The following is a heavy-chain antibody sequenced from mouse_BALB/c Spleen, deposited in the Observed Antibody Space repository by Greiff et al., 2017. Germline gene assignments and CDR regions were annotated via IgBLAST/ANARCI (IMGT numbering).Heavy chain of an antibody. Sequence: EVQLVESGGGLVQPGGSRKLSCAASGFTFSSFGMHWVRQAPEKGLEWVAYISSGSSTIYYADTVKGRFTISRDNPKNTLFLQMTSLRSEDTAMYYCARSVYGNYAWFAYWGQGTLVTVSA. D-gene: IGHD2-1*01. CDR1: GFTFSSFG. J-gene: IGHJ3*01. V-gene: IGHV5-17*02. CDR3: ARSVYGNYAWFAY. CDR2: ISSGSSTI.